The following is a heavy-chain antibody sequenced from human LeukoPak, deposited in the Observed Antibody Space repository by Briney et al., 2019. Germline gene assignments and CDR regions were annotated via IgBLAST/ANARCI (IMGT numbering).Heavy chain of an antibody. CDR2: ISYDGSNK. CDR1: GFTFSSYA. Sequence: PGGSLRLSCAASGFTFSSYAMHWVRQAPGKGLEWVAVISYDGSNKYYADSVKGRFTISRDNSKNTLYLQMNSLRAEDTAVYYCAKVESVLRYFDWPPSFDYWGQGTLVTVSS. J-gene: IGHJ4*02. CDR3: AKVESVLRYFDWPPSFDY. D-gene: IGHD3-9*01. V-gene: IGHV3-30*04.